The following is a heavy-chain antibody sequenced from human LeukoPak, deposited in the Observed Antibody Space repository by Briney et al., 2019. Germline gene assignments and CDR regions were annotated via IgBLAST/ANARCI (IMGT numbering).Heavy chain of an antibody. CDR3: AILPIMITFGGVNAFDI. J-gene: IGHJ3*02. Sequence: ASVKVSCQACGYTFPRYVINWVRQATGQGLEWMGWMNPNRGNTGSAQKFQGRVIMNRNTSLCTAYMELSSLRSEDTAVYYCAILPIMITFGGVNAFDIWGQGTMVTVSS. D-gene: IGHD3-16*01. CDR2: MNPNRGNT. V-gene: IGHV1-8*01. CDR1: GYTFPRYV.